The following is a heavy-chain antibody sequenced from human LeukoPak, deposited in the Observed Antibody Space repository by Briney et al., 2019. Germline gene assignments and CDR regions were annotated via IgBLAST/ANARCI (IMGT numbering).Heavy chain of an antibody. J-gene: IGHJ6*03. Sequence: GGSLRLSCAASGFTFSSYSMNWVRQAPGKGLEWVSSISSSSSYIYYADSVKGRFTISRDNAKNSLYLQMNSLRAEDTAVYYCARDHSDAAYYYYYYMDVWGKGTTVTVSS. CDR3: ARDHSDAAYYYYYYMDV. V-gene: IGHV3-21*01. CDR1: GFTFSSYS. D-gene: IGHD3-10*01. CDR2: ISSSSSYI.